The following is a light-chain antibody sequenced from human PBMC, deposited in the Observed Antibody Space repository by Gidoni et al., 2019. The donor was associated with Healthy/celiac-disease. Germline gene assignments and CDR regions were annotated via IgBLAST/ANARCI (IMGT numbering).Light chain of an antibody. CDR2: GAS. V-gene: IGKV3-20*01. Sequence: IVLTQSPGTLSLSPGERATLSCMASPSVSSSDLAWYQQKPGQAPRLLIYGASSMSTGIPDRFSGSGSGTDFTLTISRLEPEDVAVYYCQQYGSSPLTFGGGTKVEIK. J-gene: IGKJ4*01. CDR1: PSVSSSD. CDR3: QQYGSSPLT.